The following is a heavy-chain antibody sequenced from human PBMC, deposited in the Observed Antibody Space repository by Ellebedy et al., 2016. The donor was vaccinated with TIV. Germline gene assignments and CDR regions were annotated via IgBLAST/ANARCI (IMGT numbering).Heavy chain of an antibody. Sequence: ASVKVSCKASGYSFTSYAIIWVRQAPGQGLEWMGWISAYSGDTNFAQKLQGRVTMTTDTSTTTAYMELRSLRSEDTAVCYCARVRWATVARGVPLHYGMDVWGQGTTVTVTS. J-gene: IGHJ6*02. CDR2: ISAYSGDT. V-gene: IGHV1-18*01. CDR1: GYSFTSYA. D-gene: IGHD3-10*01. CDR3: ARVRWATVARGVPLHYGMDV.